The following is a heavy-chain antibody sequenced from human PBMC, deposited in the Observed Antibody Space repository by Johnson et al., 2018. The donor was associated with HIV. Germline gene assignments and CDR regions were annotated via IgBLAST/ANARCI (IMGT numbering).Heavy chain of an antibody. CDR2: ISFDGTNK. CDR1: GFTFSRNA. Sequence: QVQLVESGGGVVQPGRSLEISCTATGFTFSRNAMHWVRQPPGKGLEWVAVISFDGTNKHYGDSVRGRFTIARDNSKSTLSLQMDSLTTEDTAIYFCVRGSLTDDSFADWGQGTMVLVSS. CDR3: VRGSLTDDSFAD. V-gene: IGHV3-30*04. D-gene: IGHD2-8*01. J-gene: IGHJ3*01.